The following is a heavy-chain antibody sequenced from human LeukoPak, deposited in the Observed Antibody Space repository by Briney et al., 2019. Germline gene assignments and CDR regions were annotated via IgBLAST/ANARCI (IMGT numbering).Heavy chain of an antibody. V-gene: IGHV4-59*01. J-gene: IGHJ4*02. CDR3: ARGRNPAMVDY. D-gene: IGHD5-18*01. Sequence: SETLSLTCTVSGDSISNFYWNWIRQPPGKGLEWVGYIYYSGSTSYNPSLQSRVTISVDTSKTQFSLKMSSVTAADTAVYYCARGRNPAMVDYWGQGTLVTVSS. CDR2: IYYSGST. CDR1: GDSISNFY.